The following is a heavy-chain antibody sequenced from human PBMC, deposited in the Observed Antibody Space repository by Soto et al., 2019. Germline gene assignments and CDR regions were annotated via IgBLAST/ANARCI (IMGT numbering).Heavy chain of an antibody. J-gene: IGHJ4*02. CDR1: GFTFSSYG. CDR2: IWYDGSNK. CDR3: ARDKSGRWLPREDLDY. D-gene: IGHD6-19*01. V-gene: IGHV3-33*01. Sequence: QVQLVESGGGVVQPGRSLRLSCAASGFTFSSYGMHWVRQAPGKGLEWVAVIWYDGSNKYYADSVKGRFTISRDNSKNALYLQMNSLRAEETAVYYCARDKSGRWLPREDLDYWFQGPLVTVSS.